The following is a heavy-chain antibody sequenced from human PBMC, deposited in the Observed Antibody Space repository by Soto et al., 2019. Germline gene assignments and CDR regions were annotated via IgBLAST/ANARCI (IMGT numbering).Heavy chain of an antibody. CDR2: ISFDGKNR. Sequence: QVQLVESGGGVVHPGKSLRLSCAASGFIFSNYGMHWVRQAPGKGLEWVALISFDGKNRNYADSVKGRFTIYRDNPKTTLYLEMNSLRPEDTAFYYCAKRGGVVGGSEHPFFEYWGQGTLVTVSS. V-gene: IGHV3-30*18. CDR1: GFIFSNYG. D-gene: IGHD2-15*01. J-gene: IGHJ4*02. CDR3: AKRGGVVGGSEHPFFEY.